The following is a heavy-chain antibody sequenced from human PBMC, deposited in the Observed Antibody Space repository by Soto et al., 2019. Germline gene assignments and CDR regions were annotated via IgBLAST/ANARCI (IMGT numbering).Heavy chain of an antibody. CDR1: GFNFNNAW. Sequence: GGSLRLSCAASGFNFNNAWLTWVRQAPGKGLEWVGRIKTKTDGGTTDYAAPVEGRFTISRDDSKNTLYLQMSSLKTEDTAVYYCSTIGLVATIHYWGQGTLLTVSS. V-gene: IGHV3-15*01. CDR3: STIGLVATIHY. CDR2: IKTKTDGGTT. D-gene: IGHD5-12*01. J-gene: IGHJ4*02.